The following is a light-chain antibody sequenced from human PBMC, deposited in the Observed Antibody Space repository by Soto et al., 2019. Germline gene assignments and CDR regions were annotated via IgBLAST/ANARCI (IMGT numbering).Light chain of an antibody. CDR3: QQYNYWPPLT. Sequence: EIVMTQSPGTLSVSPGERATLSCRASQSVSSNVAWYQQKPGQAPRLLIYGASTRATGIPARFSGSGSGTEFPLTISSLHSEDFAVYYCQQYNYWPPLTFGGGTKVEI. V-gene: IGKV3-15*01. CDR2: GAS. J-gene: IGKJ4*01. CDR1: QSVSSN.